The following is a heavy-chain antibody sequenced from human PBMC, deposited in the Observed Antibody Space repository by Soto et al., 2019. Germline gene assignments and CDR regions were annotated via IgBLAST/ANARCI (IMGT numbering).Heavy chain of an antibody. CDR2: ISGSGNNT. Sequence: EVQLLESGGGLVQPGGSLRLSCVGSGFTFTNYAMTWVRQAPGKGLEWVSVISGSGNNTYQADAVKGRFTISRDNSKNTLYLQMSSLRAEDSAVYFCAKVTVPFLEWVARYYFDYWGQGTLVTVSS. CDR3: AKVTVPFLEWVARYYFDY. CDR1: GFTFTNYA. D-gene: IGHD3-3*02. J-gene: IGHJ4*02. V-gene: IGHV3-23*01.